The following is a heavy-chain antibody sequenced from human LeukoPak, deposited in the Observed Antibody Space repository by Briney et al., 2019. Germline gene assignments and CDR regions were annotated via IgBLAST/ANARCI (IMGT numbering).Heavy chain of an antibody. CDR2: IYYTGVT. D-gene: IGHD3-22*01. V-gene: IGHV4-59*01. Sequence: SETLSLTCAVSSGSMSSYYWSWIRQSPGKGLEWIGYIYYTGVTNYSPSLKRRLTISLDTAMKQFSLNLRSVTAADTAMYYCARGGSGYPLDYWDQGTLVTVSS. CDR1: SGSMSSYY. J-gene: IGHJ4*02. CDR3: ARGGSGYPLDY.